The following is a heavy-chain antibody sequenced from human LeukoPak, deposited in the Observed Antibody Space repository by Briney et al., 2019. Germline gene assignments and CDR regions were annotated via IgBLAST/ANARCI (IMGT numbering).Heavy chain of an antibody. CDR2: ISGSGGST. CDR3: AKDPYVKDGYGFDY. V-gene: IGHV3-23*01. CDR1: GFTFTSYA. J-gene: IGHJ4*02. Sequence: GGSLRLSCAASGFTFTSYAMSWFRQAPGKGLEWVSAISGSGGSTYYADSVKGRFTISRDNSKNTLYLQMNSLRAEDTAVYYCAKDPYVKDGYGFDYWGQGTLVTVSS. D-gene: IGHD5-24*01.